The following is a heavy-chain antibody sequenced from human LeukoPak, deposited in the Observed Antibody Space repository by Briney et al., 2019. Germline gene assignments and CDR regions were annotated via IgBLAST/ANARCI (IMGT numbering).Heavy chain of an antibody. V-gene: IGHV4-39*01. CDR2: IYYSGST. D-gene: IGHD6-19*01. Sequence: SETLSLTCTVSGGSLSSSSYYWGWIRQPPGKGLEWIGSIYYSGSTYYNPSLKSRVTISVDTSKNQFSLKLSSVTAADTAVYYCARHPSSGWCNYWGQGTLVTVSS. J-gene: IGHJ4*02. CDR3: ARHPSSGWCNY. CDR1: GGSLSSSSYY.